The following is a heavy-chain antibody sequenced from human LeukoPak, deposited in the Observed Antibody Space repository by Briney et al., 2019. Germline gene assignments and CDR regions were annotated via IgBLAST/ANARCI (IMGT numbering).Heavy chain of an antibody. CDR3: ARQGTRYCSSTSCYTGNY. V-gene: IGHV5-51*01. CDR1: GYSFTSYW. D-gene: IGHD2-2*02. Sequence: GESLKISCKGSGYSFTSYWIGWVRQMPGKGLEWMGIIYPGDSDTRYSPSFQGQVTISADKSISTAYLQWSSLKASDTAMYYCARQGTRYCSSTSCYTGNYWGQGTLVTVSS. CDR2: IYPGDSDT. J-gene: IGHJ4*02.